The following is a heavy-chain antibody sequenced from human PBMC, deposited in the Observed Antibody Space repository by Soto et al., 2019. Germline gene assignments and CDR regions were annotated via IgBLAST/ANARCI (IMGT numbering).Heavy chain of an antibody. CDR1: GFTFSSYG. CDR2: ISYDGSNK. CDR3: AKDKLRVTTPISPGASDY. V-gene: IGHV3-30*18. Sequence: GGSLRLSCAASGFTFSSYGMHWVRQAPGKGLEWVAVISYDGSNKYYADSVKGRFTISRDNSKNTLYLQMNSLRAEDTAVYYCAKDKLRVTTPISPGASDYWGQGTLVTVSS. D-gene: IGHD4-17*01. J-gene: IGHJ4*02.